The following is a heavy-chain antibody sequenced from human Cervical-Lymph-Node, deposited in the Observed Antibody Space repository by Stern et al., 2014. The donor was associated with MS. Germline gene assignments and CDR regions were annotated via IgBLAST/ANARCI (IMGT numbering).Heavy chain of an antibody. CDR1: GFQFDDFA. D-gene: IGHD3-16*01. J-gene: IGHJ5*02. V-gene: IGHV3-9*01. Sequence: VQLVQSGGGMVQPGRSLRLSCEASGFQFDDFAMHWVRQAPGKGLEWVSGRGWNSEGRGYADSVQGRFTISRDNAKSSLYLQMNSLTAEDTALYYCAKADDYAAGIDAWGQGTLVVVSS. CDR2: RGWNSEGR. CDR3: AKADDYAAGIDA.